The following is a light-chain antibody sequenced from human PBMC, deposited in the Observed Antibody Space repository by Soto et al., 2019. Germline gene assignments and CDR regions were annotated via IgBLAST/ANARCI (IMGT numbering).Light chain of an antibody. CDR3: QQYNSLPLT. CDR1: QDISKY. Sequence: DIQMTQSPSSLSASVGDSVTITCQASQDISKYLNWYQQKPGKAPKFLIYDASNLETGVPSRFSGSGSGTDFSFTISSLQPEDIATYYCQQYNSLPLTFGGGTKVEIK. V-gene: IGKV1-33*01. J-gene: IGKJ4*01. CDR2: DAS.